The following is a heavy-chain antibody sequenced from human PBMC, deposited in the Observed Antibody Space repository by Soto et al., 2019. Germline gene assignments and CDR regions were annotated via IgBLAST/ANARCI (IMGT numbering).Heavy chain of an antibody. CDR2: ISDDGSNT. D-gene: IGHD3-3*01. V-gene: IGHV3-30-3*01. CDR3: AREVYYDFWSGFNTHPYYFDD. Sequence: QVQLVESGGGVVQPGRSLRLSCAASGFTFSRHTMHWVRQAPGKGLAWVAAISDDGSNTYYADSVKGRFTISRDNSKNTLYLQMNRLSSEDTAVQHCAREVYYDFWSGFNTHPYYFDDWGQGTLVTVSS. CDR1: GFTFSRHT. J-gene: IGHJ4*02.